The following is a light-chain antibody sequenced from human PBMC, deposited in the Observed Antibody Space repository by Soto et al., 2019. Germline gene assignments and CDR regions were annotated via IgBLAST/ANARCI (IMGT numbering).Light chain of an antibody. V-gene: IGLV2-14*01. CDR3: SSYTSSSTVV. CDR1: SSDVGGYNY. J-gene: IGLJ2*01. CDR2: EVS. Sequence: QSALTQPASVSGSPGQSITISCTGTSSDVGGYNYVSWYQQHPGKAPKLMIYEVSNRHSGVSNRLSGSKSGNTASLTISGLQAEDEADYYCSSYTSSSTVVFGGGTKLTVL.